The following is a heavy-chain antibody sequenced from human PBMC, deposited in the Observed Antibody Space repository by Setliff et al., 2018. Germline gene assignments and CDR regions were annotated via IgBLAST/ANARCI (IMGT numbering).Heavy chain of an antibody. D-gene: IGHD6-6*01. Sequence: SETLSLTCAVSGGSISSGDASWSWVRQPPGKGLEWIGYIYHAGSTYYNPSLKGRVTISVDTSKNQFSLKLSSVTAADTAVYYCARSLGYSSSSVDYWGQGTLVTVSS. CDR3: ARSLGYSSSSVDY. CDR2: IYHAGST. CDR1: GGSISSGDAS. J-gene: IGHJ4*02. V-gene: IGHV4-30-2*01.